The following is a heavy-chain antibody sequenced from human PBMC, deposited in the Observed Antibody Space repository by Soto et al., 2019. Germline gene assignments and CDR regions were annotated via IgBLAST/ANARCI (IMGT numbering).Heavy chain of an antibody. CDR2: IYYSGST. V-gene: IGHV4-31*03. D-gene: IGHD3-16*01. J-gene: IGHJ5*02. CDR1: GGSISSGGYY. CDR3: AREMVRYDYIWGSYATSWFDP. Sequence: QVQLQESGPGLVKPSQTLSLTCTVSGGSISSGGYYWSWIRQHPGKGLEWIGYIYYSGSTYYNPSLKSRVTISVDTSKNQFSLKLSSVTAADTAVYYCAREMVRYDYIWGSYATSWFDPWGQGTLVTVSS.